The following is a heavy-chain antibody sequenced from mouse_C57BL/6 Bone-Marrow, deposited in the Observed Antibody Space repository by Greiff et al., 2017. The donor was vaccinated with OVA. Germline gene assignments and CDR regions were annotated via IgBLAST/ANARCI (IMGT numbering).Heavy chain of an antibody. D-gene: IGHD2-1*01. Sequence: EVKLLESGPSLVRPSQTLSLTCTVTGFSINSDCYWIWIRQFPGNKLEYIGYTFYSGITYYNPSLESRTYITRDTSKNQFSLKLSSVTTEDTATYYCARGNGNYPLSYAIDYWGQGTSVTVSS. J-gene: IGHJ4*01. V-gene: IGHV3-3*01. CDR2: TFYSGIT. CDR3: ARGNGNYPLSYAIDY. CDR1: GFSINSDCY.